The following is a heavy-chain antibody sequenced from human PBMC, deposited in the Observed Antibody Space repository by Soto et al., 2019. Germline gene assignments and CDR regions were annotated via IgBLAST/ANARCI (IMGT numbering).Heavy chain of an antibody. D-gene: IGHD5-12*01. CDR2: IYYSGST. V-gene: IGHV4-30-4*02. J-gene: IGHJ4*02. Sequence: PWNTLSVNCGVSGGSISSGDYYWSWIRQPPGKGLEWIGYIYYSGSTYYNPSLKSRVTISVDTSKNQFSLKLSCVTDADTAVYYCARGGLDYFDYWRQGTVVTVSS. CDR1: GGSISSGDYY. CDR3: ARGGLDYFDY.